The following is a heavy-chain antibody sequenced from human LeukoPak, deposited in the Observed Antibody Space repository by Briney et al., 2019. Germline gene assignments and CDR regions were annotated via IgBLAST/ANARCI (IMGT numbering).Heavy chain of an antibody. Sequence: SETLSLTCTVSGDSISRGDYYWSWIRQPAGRGLEWIGRISSSGSTNYNPSLKSRVTISVDTSKNQFSLKLSSVTAADTAVYFCARGPYSYDSSGAFDIWGQGTMVTVSS. J-gene: IGHJ3*02. CDR3: ARGPYSYDSSGAFDI. CDR2: ISSSGST. D-gene: IGHD3-22*01. CDR1: GDSISRGDYY. V-gene: IGHV4-61*02.